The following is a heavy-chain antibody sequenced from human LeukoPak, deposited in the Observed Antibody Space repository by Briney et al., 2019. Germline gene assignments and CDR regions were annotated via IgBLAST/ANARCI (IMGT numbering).Heavy chain of an antibody. J-gene: IGHJ4*02. CDR3: VGGDYFDY. V-gene: IGHV3-7*04. Sequence: GGSLRLSCAVSGFTFSTYWMSWVRQAPGKGLEWVANIKQDGSEKYYVDSVKGRFTISRDNTKNSLYLQMNSLRAEGTAVYYCVGGDYFDYWGQGTLVTVSS. CDR1: GFTFSTYW. CDR2: IKQDGSEK.